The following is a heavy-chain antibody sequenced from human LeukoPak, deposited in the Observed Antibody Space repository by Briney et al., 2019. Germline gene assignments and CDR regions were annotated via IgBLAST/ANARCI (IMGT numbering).Heavy chain of an antibody. D-gene: IGHD2-15*01. CDR3: ASEGYCSGGSCYDFDY. CDR2: INTDGSST. J-gene: IGHJ4*02. CDR1: GFTFSSYW. V-gene: IGHV3-74*01. Sequence: GGSLRLSCAASGFTFSSYWMHWVRQAPGKGLVWVSRINTDGSSTSYADSVKGRFTISRDNAKNTLYLQMNSLRAEDTAVYYCASEGYCSGGSCYDFDYWGQGTLVTVSS.